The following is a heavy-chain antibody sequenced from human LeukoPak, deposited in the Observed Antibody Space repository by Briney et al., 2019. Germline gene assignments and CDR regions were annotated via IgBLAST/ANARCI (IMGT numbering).Heavy chain of an antibody. V-gene: IGHV1-46*01. CDR2: INLSGGST. D-gene: IGHD1-26*01. Sequence: ASVKVSCKASGFTFINYYMHWVRQAPGQGLEWLGIINLSGGSTHYPQKFQDRVTMTRDTSTSTVYMELSSLRSEDTAVYYCARDRIVGATGLYAFDIWGQGTMVTVSS. J-gene: IGHJ3*02. CDR3: ARDRIVGATGLYAFDI. CDR1: GFTFINYY.